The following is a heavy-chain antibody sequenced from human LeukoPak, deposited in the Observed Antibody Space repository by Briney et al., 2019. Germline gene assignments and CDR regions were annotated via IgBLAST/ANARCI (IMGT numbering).Heavy chain of an antibody. V-gene: IGHV3-66*01. CDR3: ARGQSYCGADCYSD. Sequence: GGSLRLSCAASGFSINHYYMTWIRQTPGKGLDWVSVNYTGGSTNYGDSVKGRFTISRDNSKNTLYLQMNSLRADDTAIYYCARGQSYCGADCYSDWGQGTLVTVSS. J-gene: IGHJ4*02. D-gene: IGHD2-21*02. CDR2: NYTGGST. CDR1: GFSINHYY.